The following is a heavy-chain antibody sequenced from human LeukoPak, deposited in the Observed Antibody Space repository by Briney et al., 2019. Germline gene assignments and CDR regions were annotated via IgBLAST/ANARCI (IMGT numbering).Heavy chain of an antibody. V-gene: IGHV3-48*01. CDR2: VKRCNYDI. CDR1: GFTFNTYS. Sequence: PGGSLRLSCAASGFTFNTYSMNWVRQAPGKGLEWLSYVKRCNYDIQYADSVTGRITVSRDSATNSLYLQMNDLKAEDTAVYYCARDSDWAFDYWGQGSLVTVSS. J-gene: IGHJ4*02. D-gene: IGHD3-9*01. CDR3: ARDSDWAFDY.